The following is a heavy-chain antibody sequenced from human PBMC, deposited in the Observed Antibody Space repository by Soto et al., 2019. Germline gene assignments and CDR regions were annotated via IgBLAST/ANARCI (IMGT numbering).Heavy chain of an antibody. Sequence: GGSLRLSCAASGFTFSSYEMNWVRHAPGKGLEWVSYISSSGSTIYYADSVKGRFTISRDNAKNSLYLQMNSLRAEDPAVYYCARVRRQLGGPTYYFDYWGQGTLVTVSS. J-gene: IGHJ4*02. CDR2: ISSSGSTI. CDR3: ARVRRQLGGPTYYFDY. V-gene: IGHV3-48*03. CDR1: GFTFSSYE. D-gene: IGHD6-6*01.